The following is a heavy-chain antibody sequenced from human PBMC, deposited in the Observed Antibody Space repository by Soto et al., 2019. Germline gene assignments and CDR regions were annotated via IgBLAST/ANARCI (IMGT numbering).Heavy chain of an antibody. CDR3: VYYYGSGSYYNWGDYYYGMDV. J-gene: IGHJ6*02. CDR2: IYYSGST. D-gene: IGHD3-10*01. Sequence: SETLSLTCTVSGGSISSSSYYWGWIRQPPGKGLEWIGSIYYSGSTYYNPSLKSRVTISVDTSKNQFSLKLSSVTAEDTAVYYCVYYYGSGSYYNWGDYYYGMDVCGQRTTVTVSS. CDR1: GGSISSSSYY. V-gene: IGHV4-39*01.